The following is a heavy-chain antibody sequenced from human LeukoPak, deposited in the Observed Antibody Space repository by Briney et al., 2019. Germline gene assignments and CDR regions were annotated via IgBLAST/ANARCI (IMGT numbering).Heavy chain of an antibody. J-gene: IGHJ5*02. V-gene: IGHV1-8*01. D-gene: IGHD3-16*02. CDR3: ARLTARKIWGSYPYARFDP. CDR2: MNPNSGNT. CDR1: GHTFTSYD. Sequence: ASVKVSCKASGHTFTSYDINWVRQATGQGLEWMGWMNPNSGNTGYAQKFQGRVTTTRNTSISTAYMELSSLRSEDTAVYYCARLTARKIWGSYPYARFDPWGQGTLVTVSS.